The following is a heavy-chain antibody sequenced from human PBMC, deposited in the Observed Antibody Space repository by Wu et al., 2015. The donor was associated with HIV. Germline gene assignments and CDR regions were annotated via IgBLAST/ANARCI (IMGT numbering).Heavy chain of an antibody. CDR2: IIPLFDIA. J-gene: IGHJ5*02. Sequence: QVQLVQSGTEVKKPGSSVKVSCKASGVALTSFAFSWVRQAPGQGLEWMGGIIPLFDIAQYAQKFRDRVTITTDESTSTTYLELSSLRSEDTAVYYCARTVVVAATQGWFDPWGQGTLVTVSS. CDR3: ARTVVVAATQGWFDP. D-gene: IGHD2-15*01. CDR1: GVALTSFA. V-gene: IGHV1-69*05.